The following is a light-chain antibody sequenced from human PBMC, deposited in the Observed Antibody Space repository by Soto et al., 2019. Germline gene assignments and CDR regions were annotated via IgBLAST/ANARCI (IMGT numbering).Light chain of an antibody. CDR3: QQST. CDR1: QSFTNQ. J-gene: IGKJ3*01. CDR2: RVS. Sequence: IQMTQPPSSLSASVGDSVTITCRASQSFTNQLAWYQQKPGKAPKLLIYRVSSLQTGVPSLFSGSESGTDFTLTISSLQTDDVATYYCQQSTFGPGTKVDIK. V-gene: IGKV1-27*01.